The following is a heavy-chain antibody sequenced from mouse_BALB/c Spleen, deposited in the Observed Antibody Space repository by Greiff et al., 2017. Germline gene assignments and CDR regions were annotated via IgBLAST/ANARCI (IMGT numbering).Heavy chain of an antibody. Sequence: VQLQQSGAELVRPGVSVKISCKGSGYTFTDYAMHWVKQSHAKSLEWIGVISTYYGDASYNQKFKGKATMTVDKSSSTAYMELARLTSEDSAIYYCASGPYYFDYWGQGTTLTVSS. CDR1: GYTFTDYA. J-gene: IGHJ2*01. V-gene: IGHV1S137*01. CDR2: ISTYYGDA. CDR3: ASGPYYFDY.